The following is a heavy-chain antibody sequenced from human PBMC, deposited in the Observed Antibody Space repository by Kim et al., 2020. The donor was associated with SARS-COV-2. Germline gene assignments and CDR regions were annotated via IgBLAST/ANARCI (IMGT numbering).Heavy chain of an antibody. D-gene: IGHD3-22*01. V-gene: IGHV5-51*01. CDR3: ARHGRYYDSSGYYRYYFDY. CDR1: GYSFTSYW. Sequence: GESLKISCKGSGYSFTSYWIGWVRQMPGKGLEWMGIIYPGDSDTRYSPSFQGQVTISADKSISTAYLQWSSLKASDTAMYYCARHGRYYDSSGYYRYYFDYGGQGTLVTVSS. CDR2: IYPGDSDT. J-gene: IGHJ4*02.